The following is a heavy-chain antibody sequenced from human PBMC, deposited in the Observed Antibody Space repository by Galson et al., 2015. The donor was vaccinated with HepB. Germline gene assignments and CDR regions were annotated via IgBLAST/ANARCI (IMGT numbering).Heavy chain of an antibody. D-gene: IGHD3-10*01. CDR1: GFTFSSYA. CDR2: FSGSGGGT. V-gene: IGHV3-23*01. Sequence: SLRLSCAASGFTFSSYAMSWVRQAPGKGLEWVSGFSGSGGGTFYADSVKGRFTISRDNSKNTLYLQMNSLRAEDTAVYYCAKGYNSGSYSELGYWGQGTLVTVSS. J-gene: IGHJ4*02. CDR3: AKGYNSGSYSELGY.